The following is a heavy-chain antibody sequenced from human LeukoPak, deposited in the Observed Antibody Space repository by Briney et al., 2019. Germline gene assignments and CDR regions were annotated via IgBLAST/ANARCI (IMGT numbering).Heavy chain of an antibody. Sequence: ASVKVSCKASGYTFTSYGISWVRQAPGQGLEWMGWISAYNGNTNYAQKLQGRVTMTTDTSTSTAYMELRSLRSDNTAVYYCARVSTVTSWFDPWGQGTLVTVSS. CDR2: ISAYNGNT. CDR1: GYTFTSYG. CDR3: ARVSTVTSWFDP. J-gene: IGHJ5*02. V-gene: IGHV1-18*01. D-gene: IGHD4-11*01.